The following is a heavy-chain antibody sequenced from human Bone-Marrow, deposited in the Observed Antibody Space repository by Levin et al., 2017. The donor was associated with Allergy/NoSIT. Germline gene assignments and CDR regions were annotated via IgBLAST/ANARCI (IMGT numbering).Heavy chain of an antibody. CDR3: ATTTLTDAFDI. CDR2: IWSDGSKT. V-gene: IGHV3-33*01. Sequence: GGSLRLSCAASEFDFSYYNMHWVRQTPGKGLEWVALIWSDGSKTFYADSVKGRFTISRDNSKDMVYLHINSPRVDDTAVYYCATTTLTDAFDIWGQGTMVIVSS. CDR1: EFDFSYYN. D-gene: IGHD1-1*01. J-gene: IGHJ3*02.